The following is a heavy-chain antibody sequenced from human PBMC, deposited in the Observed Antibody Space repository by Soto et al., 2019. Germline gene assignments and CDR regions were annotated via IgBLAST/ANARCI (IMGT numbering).Heavy chain of an antibody. CDR2: INAGNGNT. CDR1: GYTFTSYA. V-gene: IGHV1-3*01. Sequence: QVQLVQSGAEVKKPGASVKVSCKASGYTFTSYAMHWVRQAPGQRLEWMGWINAGNGNTKYSQKFQGRVTITRDTTGSTAYKELSKLRSEDTAVDYCARDLQADYRGQGAPVTVSS. J-gene: IGHJ4*02. CDR3: ARDLQADY.